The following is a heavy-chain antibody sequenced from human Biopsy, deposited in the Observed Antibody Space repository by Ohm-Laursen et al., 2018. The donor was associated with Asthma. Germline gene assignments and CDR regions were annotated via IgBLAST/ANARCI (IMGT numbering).Heavy chain of an antibody. D-gene: IGHD3-9*01. CDR3: AREAYDILTGYYGGGGMDV. Sequence: ASVKVSCKASGYTFINYAIHWVRQAPGQRLEWMGLINAGNGNTKYSQKFQGRVTISRDTSASTAYMDLSSLRSEDMAVYYCAREAYDILTGYYGGGGMDVWGQGTTVTVSS. V-gene: IGHV1-3*03. CDR2: INAGNGNT. J-gene: IGHJ6*02. CDR1: GYTFINYA.